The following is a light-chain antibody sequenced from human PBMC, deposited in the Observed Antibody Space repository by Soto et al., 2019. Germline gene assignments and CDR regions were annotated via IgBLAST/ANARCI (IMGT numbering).Light chain of an antibody. Sequence: QSALTQPPSASGSPGQSVTISCTGTSSDVGGYNYVSWYQQHPGKAPKLMIYEVSKRPSGVPDRFSGSKSGTSASLAVTGLQAEDEDDYYCQSYDNSLSEVFGTGTKVTVL. CDR3: QSYDNSLSEV. CDR2: EVS. V-gene: IGLV2-8*01. J-gene: IGLJ1*01. CDR1: SSDVGGYNY.